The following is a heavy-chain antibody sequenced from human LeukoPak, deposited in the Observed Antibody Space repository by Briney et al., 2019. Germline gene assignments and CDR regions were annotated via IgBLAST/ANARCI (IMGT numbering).Heavy chain of an antibody. J-gene: IGHJ3*02. Sequence: GGPLRLSCAASRFRFSTFPMGWVRQAPGKGLEWVSGISAGGETTFYADSVRGRLTISRDNSKNTLYLQMNSLRADDTAVYYCAKSLLTTATGTGRAFDIWGQGTMVTVSS. CDR3: AKSLLTTATGTGRAFDI. D-gene: IGHD1-1*01. CDR1: RFRFSTFP. V-gene: IGHV3-23*01. CDR2: ISAGGETT.